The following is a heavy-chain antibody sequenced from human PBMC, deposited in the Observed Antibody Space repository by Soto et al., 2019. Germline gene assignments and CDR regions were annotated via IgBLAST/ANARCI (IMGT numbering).Heavy chain of an antibody. J-gene: IGHJ4*02. V-gene: IGHV3-30*18. D-gene: IGHD5-12*01. Sequence: PGGSLRLSCAASGVTFSSYGMHWVRQAPGKGLEWVAVISYDGSNKYYADSVKGRFTISRDNSKNTLYLQMNSLRAEDTAVYYCAKYWQRRDGYNFDYCCPGTLVTLSS. CDR2: ISYDGSNK. CDR3: AKYWQRRDGYNFDY. CDR1: GVTFSSYG.